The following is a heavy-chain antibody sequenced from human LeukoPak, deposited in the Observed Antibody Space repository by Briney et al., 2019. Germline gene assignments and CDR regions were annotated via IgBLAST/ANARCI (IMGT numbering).Heavy chain of an antibody. CDR1: SGSISSYY. J-gene: IGHJ4*02. CDR3: ARATIAAAGPFDY. D-gene: IGHD6-13*01. V-gene: IGHV4-59*08. CDR2: IYYSGST. Sequence: SETLSLTCTVSSGSISSYYWTWMRQPPGKGLEWIGFIYYSGSTSYNPSLKSRVTISVDTSRNQFSLKLTSVAAADTAVYYCARATIAAAGPFDYWGQGALVTVSS.